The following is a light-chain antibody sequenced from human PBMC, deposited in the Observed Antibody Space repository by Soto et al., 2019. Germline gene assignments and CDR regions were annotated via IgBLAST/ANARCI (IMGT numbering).Light chain of an antibody. J-gene: IGLJ1*01. CDR2: DVN. CDR3: CSYAGSSTPYV. CDR1: SNDVGRFDY. Sequence: QSVLTQPRSVSGSPGQSVTISCTATSNDVGRFDYVSWYQQHPGKAPKVIIYDVNERPSGVPNRFSGSKSGNTASLTISGLQADDEADYYCCSYAGSSTPYVFGTGTKVTVL. V-gene: IGLV2-11*01.